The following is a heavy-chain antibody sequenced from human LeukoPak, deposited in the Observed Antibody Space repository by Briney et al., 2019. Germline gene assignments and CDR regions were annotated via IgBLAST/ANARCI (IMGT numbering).Heavy chain of an antibody. CDR2: IYYSGST. Sequence: PSETLSLTCTVSGGSISSGDCYWSWIRQPPGKGLEWIGYIYYSGSTYYNPSLKSRVTISVDTSKNQFSLKLSSVTAADTAVYYCARALRDQMGHIDYWGQGTLVTVSS. CDR3: ARALRDQMGHIDY. J-gene: IGHJ4*02. D-gene: IGHD5-24*01. CDR1: GGSISSGDCY. V-gene: IGHV4-30-4*01.